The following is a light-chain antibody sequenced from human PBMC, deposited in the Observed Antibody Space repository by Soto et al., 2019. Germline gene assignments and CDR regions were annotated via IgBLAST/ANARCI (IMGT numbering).Light chain of an antibody. V-gene: IGKV3-15*01. Sequence: EIVMTQSPASLSVSPGDRATLFCRATQSVYSNVAWYRQKPGQAPRLLISGASTRAPGIPDRFSGSGSGTEFTLTVANLQSEDLAIYYCQQYSHWPLTFGGGTKVEIK. CDR1: QSVYSN. J-gene: IGKJ4*01. CDR3: QQYSHWPLT. CDR2: GAS.